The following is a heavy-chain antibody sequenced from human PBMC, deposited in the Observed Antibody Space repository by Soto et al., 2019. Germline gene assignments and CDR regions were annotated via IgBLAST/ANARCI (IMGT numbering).Heavy chain of an antibody. D-gene: IGHD6-13*01. CDR3: ARKIAAAGRGAYYYYGMDV. J-gene: IGHJ6*02. CDR1: GGSISSGGYY. V-gene: IGHV4-31*03. Sequence: QVQLQESGPGLVKPSQTLSLTCTVSGGSISSGGYYWSWIRQHPGKGLEWIGYIYYSGSTYYNPSLKDRVTISVDTSKNQFSLKLSSVTAADTAVYYCARKIAAAGRGAYYYYGMDVWGQGTTVTVSS. CDR2: IYYSGST.